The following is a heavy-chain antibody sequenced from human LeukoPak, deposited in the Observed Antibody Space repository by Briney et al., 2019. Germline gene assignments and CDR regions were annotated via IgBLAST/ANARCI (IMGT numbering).Heavy chain of an antibody. CDR3: AKNGEPYYYMDV. CDR2: ISGSGSHT. Sequence: GGSLRLSCAASGFTFTTYGMIWVRQAPGKGLEWVSGISGSGSHTYYADSVKGRLTTSRDSSKKTLYLQMNSLRAEDTAVYYCAKNGEPYYYMDVWGKGTTVTVSS. V-gene: IGHV3-23*01. D-gene: IGHD1-14*01. J-gene: IGHJ6*03. CDR1: GFTFTTYG.